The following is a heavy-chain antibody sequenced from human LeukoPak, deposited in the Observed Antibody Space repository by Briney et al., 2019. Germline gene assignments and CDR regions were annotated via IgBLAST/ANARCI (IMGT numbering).Heavy chain of an antibody. Sequence: ASVKVSCKASGYTFITYYIHWVRQAPGQRLEWMGWINAGNGNTKYSQKFQGRVTITRDTSASTAYMELSSLRSEDTAVYYCARELPDYYDSSGLDYWGQGTLVTVSS. V-gene: IGHV1-3*01. CDR2: INAGNGNT. CDR3: ARELPDYYDSSGLDY. J-gene: IGHJ4*02. D-gene: IGHD3-22*01. CDR1: GYTFITYY.